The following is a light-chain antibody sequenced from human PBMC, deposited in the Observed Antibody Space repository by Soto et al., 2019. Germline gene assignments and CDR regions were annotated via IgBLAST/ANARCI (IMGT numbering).Light chain of an antibody. CDR1: SGSVSTSYY. CDR3: VLYMGRGIWV. J-gene: IGLJ3*02. V-gene: IGLV8-61*01. CDR2: NTN. Sequence: QAVVTQEPSFSVSPGGTVTLTCGLSSGSVSTSYYPSWYQQTPGQAPRTLIYNTNTPSSGVPDRFSGSILGNKAALTITGAQADDESDYYCVLYMGRGIWVFGGGTKVTVL.